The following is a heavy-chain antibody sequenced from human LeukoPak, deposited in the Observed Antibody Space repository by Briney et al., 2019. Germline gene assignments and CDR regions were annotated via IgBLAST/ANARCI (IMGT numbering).Heavy chain of an antibody. Sequence: PGGSLRLSCAASGFTSSSYIMAWVRQAPGKGLEWVSSIGGGGGDTYYADSVKGRFTIPRDNSKNTLSLQMNSLRADDTAVYYCAKGGRGTYDSCGQGNLVTVSS. CDR3: AKGGRGTYDS. J-gene: IGHJ4*02. CDR2: IGGGGGDT. D-gene: IGHD3-16*01. V-gene: IGHV3-23*01. CDR1: GFTSSSYI.